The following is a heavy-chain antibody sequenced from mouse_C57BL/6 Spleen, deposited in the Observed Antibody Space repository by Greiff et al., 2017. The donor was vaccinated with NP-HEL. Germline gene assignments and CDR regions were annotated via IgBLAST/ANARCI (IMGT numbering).Heavy chain of an antibody. Sequence: VQLQQSGPELVKPGASVKISCKASGYTFTDYYMNWVKQSHGKSLEWIGDINPNNGGTSYNQKFKGKATLTVDKSSSTAYMELRSLTSEDSAVYYCARWGSPSYWGQGTTLTVSS. CDR3: ARWGSPSY. CDR2: INPNNGGT. CDR1: GYTFTDYY. J-gene: IGHJ2*01. V-gene: IGHV1-26*01. D-gene: IGHD1-1*02.